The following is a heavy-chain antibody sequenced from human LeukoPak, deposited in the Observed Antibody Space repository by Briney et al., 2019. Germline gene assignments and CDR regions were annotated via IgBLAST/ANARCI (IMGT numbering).Heavy chain of an antibody. CDR3: ARNEEAAAGPVGFDY. Sequence: ASVKVSCKASGYTFSSYAISWVRQAPGQGLEWMGGIIPIFGTANYAQKFQGRVTITADESTSTAYMELSSLRSEDTAVYYCARNEEAAAGPVGFDYWGQGTLVTVSS. CDR1: GYTFSSYA. J-gene: IGHJ4*02. CDR2: IIPIFGTA. V-gene: IGHV1-69*13. D-gene: IGHD6-13*01.